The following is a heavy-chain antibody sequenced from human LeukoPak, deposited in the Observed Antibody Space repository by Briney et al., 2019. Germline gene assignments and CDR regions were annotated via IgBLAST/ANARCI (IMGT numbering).Heavy chain of an antibody. V-gene: IGHV3-7*01. Sequence: GGSLRLSCAASGFTFVSYWMSWVRQAPGKGLEWVANINQDESKKYYVDSVEGRFTISRDNAKNSLYLQMNSLRAEDTAVYYCARGRSGWTDAYFDYWGQGTLVTVSS. CDR1: GFTFVSYW. CDR3: ARGRSGWTDAYFDY. J-gene: IGHJ4*02. D-gene: IGHD6-19*01. CDR2: INQDESKK.